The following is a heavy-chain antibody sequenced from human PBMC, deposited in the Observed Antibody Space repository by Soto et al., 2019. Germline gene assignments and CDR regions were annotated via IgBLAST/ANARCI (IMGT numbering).Heavy chain of an antibody. CDR1: GFTFSSYW. CDR2: IKQDGSEK. CDR3: ARDGTRDYSNYGLVYGMDV. D-gene: IGHD4-4*01. V-gene: IGHV3-7*05. Sequence: GGSLRLSCAASGFTFSSYWMSWVRQAPGKGLEWVANIKQDGSEKYYVDSVKGRFTISRDNAKNSLYLQMNSLRAEDTAVYYCARDGTRDYSNYGLVYGMDVWGQGTTVTVSS. J-gene: IGHJ6*02.